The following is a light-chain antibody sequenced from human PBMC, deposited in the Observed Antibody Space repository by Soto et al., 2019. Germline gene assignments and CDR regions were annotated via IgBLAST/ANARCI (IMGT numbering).Light chain of an antibody. CDR1: QSVSSSY. J-gene: IGKJ3*01. V-gene: IGKV3-20*01. CDR3: QQYGTSSLT. Sequence: ELVLTQSPGTLSLSPGERATLSCRASQSVSSSYLAWYQQKPGQAPRLLIYGASNRATGIPDRFSGSGSGTDFTLTISRLEPEAFAVYYCQQYGTSSLTLGPGTKVDIK. CDR2: GAS.